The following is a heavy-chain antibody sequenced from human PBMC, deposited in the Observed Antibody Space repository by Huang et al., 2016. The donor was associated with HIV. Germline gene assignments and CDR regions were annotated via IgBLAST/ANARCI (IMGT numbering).Heavy chain of an antibody. D-gene: IGHD3-22*01. CDR1: DASVSGNSVT. Sequence: QLQQSGPGQLKPSQTLSLTCAISDASVSGNSVTWNWIRQSPSGGLEWLGRTYYRSKWYNDYAESVKSRMTIDTDTSKNQFFLQLRSVIPEDTAVYFCARGHDFYYDRRGYSFDYWGQGSLVTVSS. CDR3: ARGHDFYYDRRGYSFDY. V-gene: IGHV6-1*01. CDR2: TYYRSKWYN. J-gene: IGHJ4*02.